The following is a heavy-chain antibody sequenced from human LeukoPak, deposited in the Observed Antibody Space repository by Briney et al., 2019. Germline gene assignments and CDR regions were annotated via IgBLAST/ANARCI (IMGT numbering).Heavy chain of an antibody. Sequence: SETLSLTCAVYGGSFSGYYWSWIRQPPGKGLEWIREINHSGSTNYNPSLKSRVTISVDTSKNQFSLKLSPVTAADTAVYYCARITPCYYYDSSGYCGYFDYWGQGTLVTVSS. CDR1: GGSFSGYY. CDR2: INHSGST. J-gene: IGHJ4*02. V-gene: IGHV4-34*01. CDR3: ARITPCYYYDSSGYCGYFDY. D-gene: IGHD3-22*01.